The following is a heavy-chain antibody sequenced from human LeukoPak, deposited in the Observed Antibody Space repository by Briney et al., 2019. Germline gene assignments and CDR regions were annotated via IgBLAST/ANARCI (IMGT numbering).Heavy chain of an antibody. D-gene: IGHD3-16*01. Sequence: PSETLSLTCTVSGGSISSSSYYWGWIRQPPGKGLEWIGSIYYSGSTYYNPSLKSRVTISVDTSKNQFSLKLSSVTAADTAVYYCARGLLFPYYDYHVLVYWGQGTLVTVSS. CDR1: GGSISSSSYY. CDR3: ARGLLFPYYDYHVLVY. V-gene: IGHV4-39*07. J-gene: IGHJ4*02. CDR2: IYYSGST.